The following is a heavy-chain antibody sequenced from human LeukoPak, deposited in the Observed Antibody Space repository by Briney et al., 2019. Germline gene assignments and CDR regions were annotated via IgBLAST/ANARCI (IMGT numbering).Heavy chain of an antibody. CDR2: IGHSGTS. CDR3: ARHSPTLFPFDP. D-gene: IGHD2/OR15-2a*01. CDR1: GRSFSGYY. Sequence: SETLSLTCTVYGRSFSGYYWTWIRQPPGKGLEWIGEIGHSGTSTYNPSLKSRVTISVDTSKNQFSLKLRFVTAADTAVYYCARHSPTLFPFDPWGQGTLVTVSS. J-gene: IGHJ5*02. V-gene: IGHV4-34*01.